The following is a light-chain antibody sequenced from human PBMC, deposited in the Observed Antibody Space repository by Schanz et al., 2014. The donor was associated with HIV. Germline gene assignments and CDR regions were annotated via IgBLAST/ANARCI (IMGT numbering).Light chain of an antibody. CDR1: STDVGGSIY. CDR2: EVT. J-gene: IGLJ1*01. V-gene: IGLV2-8*01. Sequence: QSALTQPPSASGSPGQSVTISCTGTSTDVGGSIYVSWYQQHTGKAPQLMIYEVTKRPSGVPGRFSGSKSGNTASLTVSGLQPEDEADYYCSSYTSSSTPYVFGTGTKLTVL. CDR3: SSYTSSSTPYV.